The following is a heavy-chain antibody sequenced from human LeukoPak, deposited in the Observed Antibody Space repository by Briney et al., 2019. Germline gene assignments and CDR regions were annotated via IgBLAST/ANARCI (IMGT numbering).Heavy chain of an antibody. CDR3: ARSNYDSTTFYYHLDL. Sequence: GGSLRLSCAASGFTFSSYWVHWVRQAPGKGPVWVSRVDVHGQGTAYADSVKGRFTISRDNAKDTLSLQMNSLSAEDTAVYYCARSNYDSTTFYYHLDLWGQGTLVTVSS. V-gene: IGHV3-74*01. J-gene: IGHJ5*02. CDR2: VDVHGQGT. D-gene: IGHD2/OR15-2a*01. CDR1: GFTFSSYW.